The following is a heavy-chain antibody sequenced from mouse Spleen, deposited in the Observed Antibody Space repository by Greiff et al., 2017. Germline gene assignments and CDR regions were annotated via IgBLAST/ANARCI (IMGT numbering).Heavy chain of an antibody. D-gene: IGHD1-1*01. J-gene: IGHJ2*01. Sequence: VQLQQSGPELVKPGASVKISCKASGYSFTGYYMNWVKQSPEKSLEWIGEINPSTGGTTYNQKFKAKATLTVDKSSSTAYMQLKSLTSEDSAVYYCARREVLRYYFDYWGQGTTLTVSS. CDR2: INPSTGGT. CDR1: GYSFTGYY. V-gene: IGHV1-42*01. CDR3: ARREVLRYYFDY.